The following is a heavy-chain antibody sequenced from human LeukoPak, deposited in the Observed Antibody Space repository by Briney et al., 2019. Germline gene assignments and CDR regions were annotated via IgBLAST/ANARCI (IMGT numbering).Heavy chain of an antibody. V-gene: IGHV1-8*02. CDR1: GYTFTSYD. Sequence: ASVKVSCKASGYTFTSYDINWVRQATGQGLEWMGWMNPNSGNTGYAQEFQGRVTMTRSTSISTAYMELSSLRSEDTAVYYCARGWRSGSGWYWEPYFQHWGQGTLVTVSS. J-gene: IGHJ1*01. CDR3: ARGWRSGSGWYWEPYFQH. CDR2: MNPNSGNT. D-gene: IGHD6-19*01.